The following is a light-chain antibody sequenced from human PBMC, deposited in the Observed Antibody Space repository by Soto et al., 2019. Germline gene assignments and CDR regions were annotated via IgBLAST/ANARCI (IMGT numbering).Light chain of an antibody. CDR3: QQYNSYRT. J-gene: IGKJ1*01. CDR2: DAS. CDR1: QTISIW. Sequence: DIQMTQSPSTLSASVGDRVTITCRARQTISIWLAWYQQKPGKASKLLIYDASILESGVPSRFSGSGSGTEFTLTISSLQPDDFATYYCQQYNSYRTFGQGTKVDIK. V-gene: IGKV1-5*01.